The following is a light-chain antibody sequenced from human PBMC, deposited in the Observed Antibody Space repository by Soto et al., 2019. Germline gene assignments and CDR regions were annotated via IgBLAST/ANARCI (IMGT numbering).Light chain of an antibody. CDR3: QRYDSFRT. V-gene: IGKV3D-15*01. Sequence: EIVMTQSPATLSVSPGERATLSCRASQSVSSNLAWYQQKPGQAPRLLIYDASNRATGIPDRFSGSGSGTDFTLTITRLEPGDFAMYYCQRYDSFRTFGQGTKVDIK. J-gene: IGKJ1*01. CDR2: DAS. CDR1: QSVSSN.